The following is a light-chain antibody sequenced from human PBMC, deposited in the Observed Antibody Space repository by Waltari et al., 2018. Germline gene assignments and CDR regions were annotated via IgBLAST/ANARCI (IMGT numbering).Light chain of an antibody. CDR2: AAS. CDR1: QGISNS. Sequence: DIQMTQSPSSLSASVGDRVTITCRASQGISNSLAWYQQKPGKAPKLLLYAASRLESWVTSRFIGSVSWTDYTLTISSLQPEDFATYYFQKYYSAGTFGQGTKVEI. CDR3: QKYYSAGT. V-gene: IGKV1-NL1*01. J-gene: IGKJ1*01.